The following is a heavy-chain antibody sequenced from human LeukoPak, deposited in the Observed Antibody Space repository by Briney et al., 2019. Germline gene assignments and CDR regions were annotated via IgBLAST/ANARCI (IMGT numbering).Heavy chain of an antibody. D-gene: IGHD3-22*01. V-gene: IGHV4-34*01. CDR3: ASAPYYYDSSGYDLDY. Sequence: SETLSLTCAVSGGSFSGYYWTWIRQPPGKGLEWIGEINHSGSANYNPSLKSRVTISLDTSKNQFSLKLSSVTAADTAVYYCASAPYYYDSSGYDLDYWGQGTLVTVSS. J-gene: IGHJ4*02. CDR2: INHSGSA. CDR1: GGSFSGYY.